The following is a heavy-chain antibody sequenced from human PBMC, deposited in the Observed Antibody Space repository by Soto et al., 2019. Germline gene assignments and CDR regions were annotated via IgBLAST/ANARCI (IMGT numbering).Heavy chain of an antibody. CDR3: TSLTHCYYDPGVDV. CDR2: IYPSDSDT. J-gene: IGHJ6*02. D-gene: IGHD3-16*01. V-gene: IGHV5-51*01. Sequence: GGSPKTYFRGPWYSYSTFWILCVRQMPGKGLAWMGCIYPSDSDTKYSPSFKGQVTISADKSRSHVYLQWSSLKASDSAMYYCTSLTHCYYDPGVDVWGQGTKVTVSS. CDR1: WYSYSTFW.